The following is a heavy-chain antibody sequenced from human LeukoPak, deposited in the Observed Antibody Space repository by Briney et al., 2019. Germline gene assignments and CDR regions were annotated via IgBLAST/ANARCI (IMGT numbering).Heavy chain of an antibody. J-gene: IGHJ5*02. CDR2: IIPIFGTA. D-gene: IGHD2-2*02. Sequence: ASVKVSCKASGGTFSSYAISWVRQAPGQGLEWMGGIIPIFGTANYAQKFQGGVTITADESTSTAYMELSSLRSEDTAVYYCARGPDIVVVPAAILWFDPWGQGTLVTVSS. CDR1: GGTFSSYA. CDR3: ARGPDIVVVPAAILWFDP. V-gene: IGHV1-69*13.